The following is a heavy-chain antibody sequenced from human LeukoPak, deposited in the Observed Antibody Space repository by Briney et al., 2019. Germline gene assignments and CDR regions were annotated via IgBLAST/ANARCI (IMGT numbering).Heavy chain of an antibody. Sequence: PSETLSLTCTVSGGSIISSSYYWGWIRQPPGKGLEWIGSIYYSGNTDYNPSLKSRVTISVDTSKNQFSLKLSSVTAADTAVYYCARNRYYYGSGNYGVPNWFDPWGQGTLVTVSS. CDR2: IYYSGNT. V-gene: IGHV4-39*01. CDR1: GGSIISSSYY. CDR3: ARNRYYYGSGNYGVPNWFDP. D-gene: IGHD3-10*01. J-gene: IGHJ5*02.